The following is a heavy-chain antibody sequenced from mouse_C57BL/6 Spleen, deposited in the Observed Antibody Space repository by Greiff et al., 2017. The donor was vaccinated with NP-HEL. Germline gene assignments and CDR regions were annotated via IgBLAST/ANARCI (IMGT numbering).Heavy chain of an antibody. J-gene: IGHJ2*01. CDR3: ARHSVYFDY. CDR1: GFTFSSYT. CDR2: ISGGGGNT. V-gene: IGHV5-9*01. Sequence: EVKLVESGGGLVKPGGSLKLSCAASGFTFSSYTMSWVRQTPEKRLEWVATISGGGGNTYYPDSVKGRFTISRDNAKNTLYLQMSSLRSEDTALYYCARHSVYFDYWGQGTTLTVSS.